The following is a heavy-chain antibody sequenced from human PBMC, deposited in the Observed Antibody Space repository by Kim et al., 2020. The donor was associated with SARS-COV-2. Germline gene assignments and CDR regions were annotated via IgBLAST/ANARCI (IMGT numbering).Heavy chain of an antibody. D-gene: IGHD6-19*01. V-gene: IGHV3-15*01. J-gene: IGHJ6*02. CDR2: IKSKTDGGTT. Sequence: GGSLRLSCAASGFTFSNAWMSWVRQAPGKGLEWVGRIKSKTDGGTTDYAAPVKGRFTISRDDSKNTLYLQMNSLKTEDTAVYYCTTDQGSSGWYRPPQNYYYYYGMDVWGQGTTVTVSS. CDR1: GFTFSNAW. CDR3: TTDQGSSGWYRPPQNYYYYYGMDV.